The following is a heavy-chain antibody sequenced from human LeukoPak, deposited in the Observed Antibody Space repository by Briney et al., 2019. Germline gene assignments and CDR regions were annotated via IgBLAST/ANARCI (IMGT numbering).Heavy chain of an antibody. J-gene: IGHJ6*03. CDR3: ARFAAGGSYYYYMDV. CDR1: GFTFSSYT. Sequence: GGSLCLSCAAYGFTFSSYTMNWVRQPPGQGRVWGSNNGTSSTTIYYADSVKGRFTISRDNAKNSLYLQMNSLRADDTAVYYCARFAAGGSYYYYMDVWGKGTTVTVSS. D-gene: IGHD6-25*01. CDR2: NGTSSTTI. V-gene: IGHV3-48*01.